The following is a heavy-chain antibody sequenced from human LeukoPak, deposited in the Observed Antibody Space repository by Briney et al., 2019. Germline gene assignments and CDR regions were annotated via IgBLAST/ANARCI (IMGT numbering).Heavy chain of an antibody. CDR1: GFTFDDYD. V-gene: IGHV3-20*04. CDR2: INWSGGST. CDR3: AKGVRITMVRGAFDI. D-gene: IGHD3-10*01. J-gene: IGHJ3*02. Sequence: GGSLRLSCAASGFTFDDYDMSWVRQAPGKGLEWVSGINWSGGSTGYADSVKGRFTISRDNAKNSLYLHMNSLRAEDTALYYCAKGVRITMVRGAFDIWGQGTMVTVSS.